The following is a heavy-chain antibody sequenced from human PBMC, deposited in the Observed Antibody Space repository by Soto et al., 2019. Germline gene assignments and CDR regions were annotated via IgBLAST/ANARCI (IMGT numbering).Heavy chain of an antibody. CDR1: GFTFSSYA. CDR3: ASHGYGSGWWQFDP. D-gene: IGHD6-19*01. J-gene: IGHJ5*02. Sequence: EVQLLESGGGLVQPGGSLRLSCAASGFTFSSYAMSWVRQAPGKGLEWVSAISGSGGSTYYADSVKGRFTISRDNFKNALYLQMNSLRAEDTAVYYCASHGYGSGWWQFDPWGQGTLVTVSS. CDR2: ISGSGGST. V-gene: IGHV3-23*01.